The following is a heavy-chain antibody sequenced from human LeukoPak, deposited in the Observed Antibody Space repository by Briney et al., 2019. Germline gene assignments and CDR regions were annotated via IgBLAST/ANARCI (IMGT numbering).Heavy chain of an antibody. Sequence: PGGSLRLSCAASGFTFIDYAMHWVRQAPGKGLEWVAAISYDGNSKYYPDSVKGRFTISRDTSENMLYLQMNSLRIEDTAVYYCTKGGGVIDYYPFIGPYFDLWGRGTPVTVSS. D-gene: IGHD3-16*02. J-gene: IGHJ2*01. CDR1: GFTFIDYA. V-gene: IGHV3-30*04. CDR3: TKGGGVIDYYPFIGPYFDL. CDR2: ISYDGNSK.